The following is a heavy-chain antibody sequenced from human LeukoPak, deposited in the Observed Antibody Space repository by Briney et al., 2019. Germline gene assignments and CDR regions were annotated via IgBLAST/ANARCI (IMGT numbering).Heavy chain of an antibody. CDR2: IYPSGST. D-gene: IGHD3-10*01. Sequence: PSETLSLPCTVSGGSISSYYWSWFRQPPGKGLEWFGYIYPSGSTNYTPPLTSRGTISVDTSKNQFSLKLSSVTAADSAVYYCASFLWFGEFGFDYWGQGTLVTVSS. V-gene: IGHV4-4*09. CDR1: GGSISSYY. J-gene: IGHJ4*02. CDR3: ASFLWFGEFGFDY.